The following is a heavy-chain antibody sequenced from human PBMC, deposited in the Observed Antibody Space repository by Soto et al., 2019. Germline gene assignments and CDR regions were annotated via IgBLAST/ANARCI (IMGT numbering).Heavy chain of an antibody. V-gene: IGHV1-2*04. CDR3: ARDSYFWGVTYSLDY. J-gene: IGHJ4*02. D-gene: IGHD3-16*01. CDR2: INPNSGGT. Sequence: GASVKVSCKASGYTFTGYYMHWVRQAPGQGLEWMGWINPNSGGTNYAQKFQGWVTMTRDTSISTAYMELSRLRSDDTAVYYCARDSYFWGVTYSLDYWGQGTLVTVAS. CDR1: GYTFTGYY.